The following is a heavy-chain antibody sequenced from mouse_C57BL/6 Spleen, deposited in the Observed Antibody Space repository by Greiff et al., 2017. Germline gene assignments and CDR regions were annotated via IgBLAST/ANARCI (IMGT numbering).Heavy chain of an antibody. CDR1: GYTFTSYW. V-gene: IGHV1-7*01. CDR2: ITPSSGYT. J-gene: IGHJ1*03. Sequence: QVQLQQSGAELAKPGASVKLSCKASGYTFTSYWMHWVQQRPGQGLEWIGYITPSSGYTKYNQKFKDKATLTADKSSSTAYMQLSSLTYEDSAVYYCARYDYDGYFDVWGTGTTVTVSS. D-gene: IGHD2-4*01. CDR3: ARYDYDGYFDV.